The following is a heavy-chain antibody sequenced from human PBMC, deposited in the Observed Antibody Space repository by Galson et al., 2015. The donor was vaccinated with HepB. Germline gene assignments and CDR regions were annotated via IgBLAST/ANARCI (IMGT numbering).Heavy chain of an antibody. V-gene: IGHV5-51*01. J-gene: IGHJ4*02. CDR2: IYPGDSDT. CDR1: GYSFTSYW. CDR3: ARLWDIAVAGTTYFDY. Sequence: QSGAEVKKPGESLKISCKGSGYSFTSYWIGWVRQMPGKGLEWMGIIYPGDSDTRYSPSFQGQVTISADKSISTAYLQWSSLKASDTAMYYCARLWDIAVAGTTYFDYWGQGTLVTVSS. D-gene: IGHD6-19*01.